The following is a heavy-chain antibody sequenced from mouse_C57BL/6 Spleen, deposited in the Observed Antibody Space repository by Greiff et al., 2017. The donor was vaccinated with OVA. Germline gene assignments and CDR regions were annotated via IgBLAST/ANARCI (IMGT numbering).Heavy chain of an antibody. J-gene: IGHJ1*03. Sequence: VQLQQSGAELVKPGASVKLSCTASGFNIKDYYMHWVKQRTEQGLEWIGRIDPEDGETKYAPKFQGKATITADTSSNTAYLQLSSLTSEDTAVYYCASITTVVVMHWYVDVWGTGTTVTVSS. CDR3: ASITTVVVMHWYVDV. CDR2: IDPEDGET. V-gene: IGHV14-2*01. D-gene: IGHD1-1*01. CDR1: GFNIKDYY.